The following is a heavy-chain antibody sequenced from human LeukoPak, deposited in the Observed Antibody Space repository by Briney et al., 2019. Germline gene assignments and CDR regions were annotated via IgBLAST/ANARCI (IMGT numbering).Heavy chain of an antibody. V-gene: IGHV4-39*01. J-gene: IGHJ4*02. CDR2: FYYSGGT. CDR1: GGSISSGGYY. CDR3: ARHWGGGYDY. Sequence: ASETLSLTCSVSGGSISSGGYYWSWIRQPPGRGLEWIGSFYYSGGTYCNPSLKSRVTISVDTSKNQFSLKLSSVTAADTAVYYCARHWGGGYDYWGQGTLVTVSS. D-gene: IGHD3-16*01.